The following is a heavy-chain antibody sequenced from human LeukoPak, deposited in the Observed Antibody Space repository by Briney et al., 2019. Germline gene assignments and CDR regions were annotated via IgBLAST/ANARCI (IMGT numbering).Heavy chain of an antibody. CDR3: VRLLPASRHYFDY. Sequence: GGSLRLSCAASGLIVSSDYLAWVRQAPGKGLEWISVIYGGGATCYADSVRGRFTISRDNSKNELFLQMNSLRVEDTAVYHCVRLLPASRHYFDYWGQGTLVTVSS. V-gene: IGHV3-53*01. D-gene: IGHD6-6*01. CDR1: GLIVSSDY. CDR2: IYGGGAT. J-gene: IGHJ4*02.